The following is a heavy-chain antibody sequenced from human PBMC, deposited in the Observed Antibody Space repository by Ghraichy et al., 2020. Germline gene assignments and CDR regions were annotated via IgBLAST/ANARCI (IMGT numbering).Heavy chain of an antibody. CDR3: VKDLRGGGDSNLDY. CDR1: GFTFSSYA. D-gene: IGHD3-22*01. J-gene: IGHJ4*02. Sequence: GVLNISCSASGFTFSSYAMHWVRQAPGKGLEYVSAISSNGGSTYYADSVKGRFTISRDNSKNTLYLQMSSLRAEDTAVYYCVKDLRGGGDSNLDYWGQGTLVTVSS. CDR2: ISSNGGST. V-gene: IGHV3-64D*06.